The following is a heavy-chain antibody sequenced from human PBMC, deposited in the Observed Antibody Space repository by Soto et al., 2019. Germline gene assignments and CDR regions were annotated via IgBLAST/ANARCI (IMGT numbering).Heavy chain of an antibody. CDR3: ARDQSYYGSGSYSGWFDP. Sequence: SETLSLTCAVSSGSISSSNWWSWVRQPPGKGLEWIGEIYHSGSTNYNPSLKSRVTISVDKSKNQFSLKLSSVTAADTAVYYCARDQSYYGSGSYSGWFDPWGQGTLVTVSS. CDR1: SGSISSSNW. V-gene: IGHV4-4*02. CDR2: IYHSGST. J-gene: IGHJ5*02. D-gene: IGHD3-10*01.